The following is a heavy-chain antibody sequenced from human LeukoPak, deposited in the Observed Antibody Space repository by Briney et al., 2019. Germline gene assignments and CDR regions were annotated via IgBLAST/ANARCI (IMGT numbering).Heavy chain of an antibody. CDR3: ARGWSYFDY. CDR1: GFIFSDYY. V-gene: IGHV3-11*01. CDR2: ISNSGGTL. J-gene: IGHJ4*02. Sequence: PGGSLRLSCAASGFIFSDYYMHWIRQAPGEGLEWVSYISNSGGTLYYADSVKGRFTISRDNSKNTLYLQMNSVRAEDTARYYCARGWSYFDYWGQGTLVTVSS.